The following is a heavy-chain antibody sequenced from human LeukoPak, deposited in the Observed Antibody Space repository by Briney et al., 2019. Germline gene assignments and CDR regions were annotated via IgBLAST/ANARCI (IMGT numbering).Heavy chain of an antibody. Sequence: SETLSLTCAVYGGSFSGYYWSWIRQPPGKGLEWIGEINHSGSTIYNPSLKSRVTISVDTSKNQFSLKLSSVTAADTAVYYCARVGYYGSGSYRDAFDIWGQGTMVTVSS. CDR3: ARVGYYGSGSYRDAFDI. CDR1: GGSFSGYY. D-gene: IGHD3-10*01. V-gene: IGHV4-34*01. CDR2: INHSGST. J-gene: IGHJ3*02.